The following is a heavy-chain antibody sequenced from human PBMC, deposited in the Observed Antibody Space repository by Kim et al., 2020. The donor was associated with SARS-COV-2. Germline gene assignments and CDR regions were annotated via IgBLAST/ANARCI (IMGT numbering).Heavy chain of an antibody. D-gene: IGHD6-13*01. Sequence: SAQKLQGRVTMTTDTPTSTAYMELRSLRSDDTAVYYCARVAAGAINWFDPWGQGTLVTVSS. J-gene: IGHJ5*02. V-gene: IGHV1-18*01. CDR3: ARVAAGAINWFDP.